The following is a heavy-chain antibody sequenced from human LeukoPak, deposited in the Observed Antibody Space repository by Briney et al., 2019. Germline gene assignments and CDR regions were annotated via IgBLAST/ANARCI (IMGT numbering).Heavy chain of an antibody. CDR1: GGSISSYY. CDR2: IYSSGGT. D-gene: IGHD6-13*01. CDR3: ARDHSLSSWFFDY. V-gene: IGHV4-4*07. Sequence: SETLSLTCTVSGGSISSYYWNWIRQPAGKGLEWIGRIYSSGGTNYNPSLESRVTMSVDTSKNQFSLELSSVTAADTAVYYCARDHSLSSWFFDYRGQGTLVTVSS. J-gene: IGHJ4*02.